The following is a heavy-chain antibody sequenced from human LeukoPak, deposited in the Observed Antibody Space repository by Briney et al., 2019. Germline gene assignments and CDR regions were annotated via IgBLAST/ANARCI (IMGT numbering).Heavy chain of an antibody. CDR1: GGSISSINW. CDR3: ARKKVATTDDY. Sequence: SETLSLTCGVSGGSISSINWWSWVRQPPGKGLEWIGSISYSGSTYYNPSLKSRVIISVDMSKNQFSLKLISVTAADTAVYYCARKKVATTDDYWGQGTLVTVSS. D-gene: IGHD5-12*01. J-gene: IGHJ4*02. V-gene: IGHV4-4*02. CDR2: ISYSGST.